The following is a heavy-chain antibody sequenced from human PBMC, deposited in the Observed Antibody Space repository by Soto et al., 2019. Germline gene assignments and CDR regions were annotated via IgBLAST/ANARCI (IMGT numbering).Heavy chain of an antibody. CDR2: IWYDGSNK. V-gene: IGHV3-33*01. J-gene: IGHJ6*02. Sequence: GGSLRLSCAASGFTFSSYGMHWVRQAPGKGLEWVAVIWYDGSNKYYADSVKGRFTISRDNSKNTLYLQMNSLRVEDTAVYYCARDYLSHTRGSYSYYYYGMDVWGQGTTVTLSS. CDR1: GFTFSSYG. CDR3: ARDYLSHTRGSYSYYYYGMDV. D-gene: IGHD1-26*01.